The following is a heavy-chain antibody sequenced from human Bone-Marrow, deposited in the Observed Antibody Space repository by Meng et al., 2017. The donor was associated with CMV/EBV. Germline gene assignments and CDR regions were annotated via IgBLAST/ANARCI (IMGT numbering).Heavy chain of an antibody. CDR1: GYTFPSYG. D-gene: IGHD2-2*01. CDR3: ARIAVPAATPPEDNWVDP. J-gene: IGHJ5*02. CDR2: ISAYNGNT. Sequence: ASVQVSCKASGYTFPSYGISWVRQAPGQGLEWMGWISAYNGNTNYAQKLQGRVTMTTDTSTSTAYMELRSLGSDDTAMYYCARIAVPAATPPEDNWVDPWGQGTRVTVSS. V-gene: IGHV1-18*01.